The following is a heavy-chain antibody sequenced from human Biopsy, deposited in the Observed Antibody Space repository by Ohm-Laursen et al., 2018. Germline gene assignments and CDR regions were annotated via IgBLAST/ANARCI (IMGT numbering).Heavy chain of an antibody. V-gene: IGHV3-9*01. D-gene: IGHD3-9*01. CDR3: TKILIPAGTDV. Sequence: SLRLSCAASGFTVNDHAMHWVRQPPGKGLEWVSGISWDSGRIGYADSVKGRFTVSRDNAKKSLYLEMNSLRPEDTALFYCTKILIPAGTDVWGQGTTVTVSS. CDR2: ISWDSGRI. CDR1: GFTVNDHA. J-gene: IGHJ6*02.